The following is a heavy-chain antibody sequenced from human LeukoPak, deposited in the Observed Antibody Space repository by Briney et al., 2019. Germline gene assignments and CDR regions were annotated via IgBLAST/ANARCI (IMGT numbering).Heavy chain of an antibody. V-gene: IGHV4-59*08. CDR3: ARRSGYTSGYRVVSWFDP. CDR2: ISYSGRT. D-gene: IGHD5-18*01. CDR1: GGSISSYY. Sequence: PSETLSLTCTVSGGSISSYYWSWLRQPPGKGLEWIGYISYSGRTNYNPSLRSRVTISIDTSRNQFSLKLRSVTAADTAVYYCARRSGYTSGYRVVSWFDPWGQGTLVTVSS. J-gene: IGHJ5*02.